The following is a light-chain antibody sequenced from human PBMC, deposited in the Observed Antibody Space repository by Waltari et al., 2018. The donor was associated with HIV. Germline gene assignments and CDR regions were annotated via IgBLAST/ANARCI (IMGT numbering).Light chain of an antibody. CDR1: QTITNNY. Sequence: EIVLTQSPGTLSLFPGERATLSCRASQTITNNYLAWYQQKPGQAPRLLVYSASSRATGIPDRFSGSGSGADFTLTINRLEPEDFAVYYCQQYGSSPSWTFGQGTKVGIE. V-gene: IGKV3-20*01. J-gene: IGKJ1*01. CDR3: QQYGSSPSWT. CDR2: SAS.